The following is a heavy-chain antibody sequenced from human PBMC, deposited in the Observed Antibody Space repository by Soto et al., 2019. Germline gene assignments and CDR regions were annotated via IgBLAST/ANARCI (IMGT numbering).Heavy chain of an antibody. CDR2: IYHSGST. Sequence: SETLSLTCAVSGYSISSGYYWGWIRQPPGKGLEWIGSIYHSGSTYYNPSLKSRVTISVDTSKNQFSLKLSSVTAADTAVYYCARDGFWSGYYTRYYYGMDVWGQGTTVTVSS. D-gene: IGHD3-3*01. V-gene: IGHV4-38-2*02. J-gene: IGHJ6*02. CDR1: GYSISSGYY. CDR3: ARDGFWSGYYTRYYYGMDV.